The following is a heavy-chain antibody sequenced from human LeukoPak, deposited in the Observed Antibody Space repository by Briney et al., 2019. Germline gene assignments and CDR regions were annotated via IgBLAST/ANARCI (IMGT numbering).Heavy chain of an antibody. CDR2: IYYTGST. D-gene: IGHD6-6*01. J-gene: IGHJ4*02. CDR1: GGSISSYY. Sequence: SEALSLTCTVSGGSISSYYWSWIRQPPGKGLEWIGYIYYTGSTNYNPSLKSRVTMSVDTSKNQFSLIVISVTAADTAVYYCARVAIAARGYYFDYWGQGTLVTVSS. V-gene: IGHV4-59*01. CDR3: ARVAIAARGYYFDY.